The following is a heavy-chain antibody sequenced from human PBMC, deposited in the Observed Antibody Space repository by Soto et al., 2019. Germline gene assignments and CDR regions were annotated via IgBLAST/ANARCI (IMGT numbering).Heavy chain of an antibody. J-gene: IGHJ3*02. Sequence: GGSLRLSCAASGFTFDDYTMHWVRQAPGKGLEWVSLISWDGGSTYYADSVKGRFTISRDNSKNSLYLQMNSLRTEDTALYYCAKDMGWLKAFDIWGQGTMVTVSS. CDR3: AKDMGWLKAFDI. D-gene: IGHD6-19*01. CDR1: GFTFDDYT. CDR2: ISWDGGST. V-gene: IGHV3-43*01.